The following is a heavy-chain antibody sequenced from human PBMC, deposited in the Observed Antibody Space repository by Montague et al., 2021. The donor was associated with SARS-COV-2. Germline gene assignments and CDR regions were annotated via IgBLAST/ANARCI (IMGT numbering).Heavy chain of an antibody. CDR2: IYDCGAV. J-gene: IGHJ3*02. D-gene: IGHD4-23*01. V-gene: IGHV4-59*01. Sequence: SETLSLTCTVSGGSITGYYWSWLRRSPGKGLEWIAYIYDCGAVXXXPSXXXRVTISTDTSKNQLSLKVNSMTAADTAVYYCVRDHPYGGPRGAYDIWGQGTVVTVSS. CDR3: VRDHPYGGPRGAYDI. CDR1: GGSITGYY.